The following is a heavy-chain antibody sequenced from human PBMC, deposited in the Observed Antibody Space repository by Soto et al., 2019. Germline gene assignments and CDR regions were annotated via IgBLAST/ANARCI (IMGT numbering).Heavy chain of an antibody. Sequence: SETLSLTCTVSGGSIRDYYWGWIRQSPGKGLEWIGYIYYTGTTKYNPSLKSRVTISVDSSKNQFSLKLSSVTAADTAVYYCARGAGGFFDYWGQGTLVTVSS. V-gene: IGHV4-59*08. J-gene: IGHJ4*02. CDR1: GGSIRDYY. D-gene: IGHD5-12*01. CDR2: IYYTGTT. CDR3: ARGAGGFFDY.